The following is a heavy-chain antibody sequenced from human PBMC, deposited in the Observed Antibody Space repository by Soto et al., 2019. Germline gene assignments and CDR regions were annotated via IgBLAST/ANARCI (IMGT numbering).Heavy chain of an antibody. D-gene: IGHD2-8*01. CDR2: ISYGGYK. Sequence: QVQLQESGPGLVKPSQTLSLSCTVSGDSISGGDVYWSWIRQSPGKALEWIAHISYGGYKFYNPSLESRVTMSVDTSRNQVSLKLSSVTVADTAVYYCATVNGSFLSFFDNWGQGTLVAGSS. J-gene: IGHJ4*02. CDR3: ATVNGSFLSFFDN. CDR1: GDSISGGDVY. V-gene: IGHV4-30-4*08.